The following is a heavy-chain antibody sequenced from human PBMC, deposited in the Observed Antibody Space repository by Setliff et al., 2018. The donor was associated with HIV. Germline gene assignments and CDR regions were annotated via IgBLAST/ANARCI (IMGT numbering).Heavy chain of an antibody. Sequence: PGGSLRLSCAASGVTFTQAWMSWVRQAPGKGLEWVGRIKRKSEGATTEYAAPVKGRFTISRDDSKNTLYLQMNSLKSEDTAMYYCTQLGSSRYWGQGALVTVSS. J-gene: IGHJ4*02. V-gene: IGHV3-15*01. D-gene: IGHD1-26*01. CDR1: GVTFTQAW. CDR2: IKRKSEGATT. CDR3: TQLGSSRY.